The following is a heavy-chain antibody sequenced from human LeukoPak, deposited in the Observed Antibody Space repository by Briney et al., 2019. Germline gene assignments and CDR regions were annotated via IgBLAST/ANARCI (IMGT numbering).Heavy chain of an antibody. CDR2: INPSGGST. V-gene: IGHV1-46*01. CDR3: AREERYDFWSAAGAFDI. J-gene: IGHJ3*02. D-gene: IGHD3-3*01. CDR1: GYTFTSYY. Sequence: ASVKVSCKASGYTFTSYYMHWVRQAPGQGLEWMGIINPSGGSTSYAQKFQGRVTMTRDMSTSTVYMELSSLRSEDTAVYYCAREERYDFWSAAGAFDIWGQGTMVTVSS.